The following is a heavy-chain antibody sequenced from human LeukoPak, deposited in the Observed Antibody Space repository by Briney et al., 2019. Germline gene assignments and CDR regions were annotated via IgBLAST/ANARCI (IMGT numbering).Heavy chain of an antibody. D-gene: IGHD3-22*01. J-gene: IGHJ4*02. CDR2: ISSGESDT. Sequence: KNGESLKISGKGSGYSFTSYWIGWVRQMPGKGLEWMGIISSGESDTRHSTPFQGQVTISADKSISTAYLQWSSLKASDTAMYYCARHRSSGYYDYWGQGTLVTVSS. CDR1: GYSFTSYW. CDR3: ARHRSSGYYDY. V-gene: IGHV5-51*01.